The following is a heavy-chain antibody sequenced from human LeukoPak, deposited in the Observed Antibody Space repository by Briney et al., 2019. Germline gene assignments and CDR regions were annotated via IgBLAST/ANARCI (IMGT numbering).Heavy chain of an antibody. CDR1: GFAFNTYA. Sequence: GGSLRLSCAASGFAFNTYALSWVRHAPGKGPEWVSGISDTGTRTYYADSVRGRFATSRDNSKSTLFLQMNSLRAEDTAVYYCAKYYFDNRGNYYFFHYGLDVWGQGTTVTVSS. CDR3: AKYYFDNRGNYYFFHYGLDV. J-gene: IGHJ6*02. CDR2: ISDTGTRT. V-gene: IGHV3-23*01. D-gene: IGHD3-22*01.